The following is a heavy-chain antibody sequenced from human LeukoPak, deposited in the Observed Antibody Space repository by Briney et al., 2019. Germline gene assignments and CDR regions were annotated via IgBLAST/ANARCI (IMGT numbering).Heavy chain of an antibody. CDR2: IKQDGSEK. J-gene: IGHJ3*02. CDR3: ARGAWASYYYDSSTLSAFDI. Sequence: PGGSLRLSCAASGFTFNSYAMSWVRQAPGKGLEWVANIKQDGSEKYYVDSVKGRFTISRDNAKNSLYLQMNSLRAEDTAVYYCARGAWASYYYDSSTLSAFDIWGQGTMVTVSS. CDR1: GFTFNSYA. V-gene: IGHV3-7*03. D-gene: IGHD3-22*01.